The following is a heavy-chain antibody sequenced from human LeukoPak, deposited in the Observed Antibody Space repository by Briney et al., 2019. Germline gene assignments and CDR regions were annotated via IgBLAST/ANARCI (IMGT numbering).Heavy chain of an antibody. J-gene: IGHJ4*02. CDR2: IYSGGST. Sequence: GGSLRLSCAASGFTVSSNYMSWVRQAPGKGLEWVSVIYSGGSTYYADSMKGRFTISRDNSKNTLYLQMNSLRAEDTAVYYCARALTVDTAMVGLDYWGQGTLVTVSS. CDR3: ARALTVDTAMVGLDY. CDR1: GFTVSSNY. V-gene: IGHV3-53*01. D-gene: IGHD5-18*01.